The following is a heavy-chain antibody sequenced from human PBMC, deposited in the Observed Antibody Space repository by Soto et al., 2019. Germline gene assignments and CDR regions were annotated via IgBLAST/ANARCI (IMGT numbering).Heavy chain of an antibody. CDR2: LDQGGGEK. D-gene: IGHD3-10*01. V-gene: IGHV3-7*05. CDR1: EFSFSDYW. J-gene: IGHJ5*02. Sequence: EVQLVESGGGLVQPGGSLRLSCAASEFSFSDYWMAWVRQAPGKGLEWVANLDQGGGEKNYVDSVKGRFTISRDNAKNSLYLQMNSLRSEDTAVYYCARGGILFDPWGQGTLVTVAS. CDR3: ARGGILFDP.